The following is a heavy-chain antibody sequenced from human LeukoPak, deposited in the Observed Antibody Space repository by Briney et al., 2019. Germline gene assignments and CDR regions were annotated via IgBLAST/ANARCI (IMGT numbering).Heavy chain of an antibody. Sequence: GGSLRLSCATSVFTFSSYAMSWVRQAPGKELERVSAISGSGGSTYYADSVKGRFTISRDNSKNTLYLVMNSLRVDDTAVYYCAKAVDLATISVDIWGQGTMVTVSS. CDR3: AKAVDLATISVDI. J-gene: IGHJ3*02. V-gene: IGHV3-23*01. CDR1: VFTFSSYA. CDR2: ISGSGGST. D-gene: IGHD5-24*01.